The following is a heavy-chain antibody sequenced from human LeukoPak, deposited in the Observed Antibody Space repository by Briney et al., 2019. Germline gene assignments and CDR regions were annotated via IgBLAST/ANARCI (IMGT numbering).Heavy chain of an antibody. V-gene: IGHV3-7*03. J-gene: IGHJ4*02. CDR3: AREEVKSFDN. CDR2: IKRDGSEK. Sequence: GGSLRLSCAASGFTFSSYWMTWVRQAPGKGLEWVANIKRDGSEKHYVDSVKGRFTISRDNAKNSMFLQMNSLRAEDTAVYYCAREEVKSFDNWGQGTLVTVSS. CDR1: GFTFSSYW.